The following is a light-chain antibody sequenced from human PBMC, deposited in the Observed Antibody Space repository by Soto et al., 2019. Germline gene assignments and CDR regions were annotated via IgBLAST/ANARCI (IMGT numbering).Light chain of an antibody. CDR2: RAS. CDR1: QSVSSY. Sequence: EMVLTQSPATLSVSPGGRATLSCRASQSVSSYLAWYQQKPGQAPRLLIYRASSRATGIPDRFSGSGSGTEFPPTISRLEPEDFAVYYCQQYDSSRKTFGQGTKVDIK. J-gene: IGKJ1*01. V-gene: IGKV3-20*01. CDR3: QQYDSSRKT.